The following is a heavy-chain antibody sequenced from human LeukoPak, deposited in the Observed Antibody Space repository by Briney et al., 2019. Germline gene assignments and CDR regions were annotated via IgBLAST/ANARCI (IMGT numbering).Heavy chain of an antibody. CDR1: GFTFGDYA. J-gene: IGHJ4*02. CDR3: TRQSSYSSSWYTLPYY. V-gene: IGHV3-49*04. Sequence: GGSLRLSCTASGFTFGDYAMSWVRQAPGKGLEWVGFIRSKAYGGTTEYAASVKGRFTISRDDSKSIAYLQMNSLKTEDTAVYYCTRQSSYSSSWYTLPYYWGQGTLVTVSS. D-gene: IGHD6-13*01. CDR2: IRSKAYGGTT.